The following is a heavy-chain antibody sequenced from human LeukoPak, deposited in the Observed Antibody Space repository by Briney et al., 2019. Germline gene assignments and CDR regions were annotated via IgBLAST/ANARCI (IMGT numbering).Heavy chain of an antibody. J-gene: IGHJ4*02. CDR1: GFTFSRYG. D-gene: IGHD1-26*01. Sequence: GRSLRLSCAASGFTFSRYGMHWVRQAPGKGLEWVAVISYDGSKKYYADSVKGRFTVSRDNSKNTLYLQTNSLRPEDTGVYYCAKKQGDPDYWGQGTLVTVSS. CDR3: AKKQGDPDY. V-gene: IGHV3-30*18. CDR2: ISYDGSKK.